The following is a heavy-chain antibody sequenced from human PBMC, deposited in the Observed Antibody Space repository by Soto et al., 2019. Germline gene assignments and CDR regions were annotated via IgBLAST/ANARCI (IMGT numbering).Heavy chain of an antibody. D-gene: IGHD2-2*01. Sequence: GASVKVSCKASGYTFINYDINWVRQAAGQGLEWMGRMSPNSGTTAYAQKFQGRVTMTRNSAISTAYMELSGLESEDTAVYYCARSGLPVLVYMDVWGIGTTVTVSS. V-gene: IGHV1-8*01. CDR1: GYTFINYD. CDR2: MSPNSGTT. CDR3: ARSGLPVLVYMDV. J-gene: IGHJ6*03.